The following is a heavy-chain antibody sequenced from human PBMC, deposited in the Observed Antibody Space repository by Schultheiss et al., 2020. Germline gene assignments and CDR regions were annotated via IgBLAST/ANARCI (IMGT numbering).Heavy chain of an antibody. D-gene: IGHD2-15*01. V-gene: IGHV1-2*06. CDR1: GGTFSSYA. J-gene: IGHJ5*02. CDR2: INPNSGGT. Sequence: ASVKVSCKASGGTFSSYAISWVRQAPGQGLEWMGRINPNSGGTNYAQKFQGRVTMTRDTSISTAYMELSRLRSDDTAVYYCARGGVYCSGGSCYWLAWFDPWGQGTLVTVSS. CDR3: ARGGVYCSGGSCYWLAWFDP.